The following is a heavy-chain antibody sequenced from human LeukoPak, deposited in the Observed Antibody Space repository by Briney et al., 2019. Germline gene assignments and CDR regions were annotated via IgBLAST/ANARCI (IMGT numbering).Heavy chain of an antibody. V-gene: IGHV4-31*03. D-gene: IGHD5-12*01. CDR2: IYYSGST. CDR3: ARGGGGYSWYFGL. CDR1: GGSISSGGYY. J-gene: IGHJ2*01. Sequence: SETLSLTCTVSGGSISSGGYYWSWIRQHPGKGLEWIGYIYYSGSTYYTPSLKNRVTISVATSKNQFSLRLSSVTAVDTAVYYCARGGGGYSWYFGLWGRGTLVTVSS.